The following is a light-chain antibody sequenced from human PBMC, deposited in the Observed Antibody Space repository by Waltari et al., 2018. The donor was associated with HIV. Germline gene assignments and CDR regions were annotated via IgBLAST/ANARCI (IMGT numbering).Light chain of an antibody. J-gene: IGLJ3*02. Sequence: QSVLTQPPSASGTPGQRVTISCSGSSSNIGSNTVNWYRQLPGTAPKLLIYSNNQRPSGFPDRFSGSKSGTSASLAISGRQSDYEADYYCATWDDSLNGWVFGGGTKLTVL. CDR1: SSNIGSNT. CDR2: SNN. CDR3: ATWDDSLNGWV. V-gene: IGLV1-44*01.